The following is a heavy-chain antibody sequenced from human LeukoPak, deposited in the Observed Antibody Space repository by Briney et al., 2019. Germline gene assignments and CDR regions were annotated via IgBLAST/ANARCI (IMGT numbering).Heavy chain of an antibody. CDR1: GGSFSGYY. CDR2: INHSGST. J-gene: IGHJ4*02. CDR3: ARDRPGGSSLDY. D-gene: IGHD6-13*01. V-gene: IGHV4-34*01. Sequence: SETLSLTCAVYGGSFSGYYWSWIRQPPGKGLEWIGEINHSGSTNYNPSLKSRVTISIDTSKNQFSLKLSSVTAADTAVYYCARDRPGGSSLDYWGQGTLVTVSS.